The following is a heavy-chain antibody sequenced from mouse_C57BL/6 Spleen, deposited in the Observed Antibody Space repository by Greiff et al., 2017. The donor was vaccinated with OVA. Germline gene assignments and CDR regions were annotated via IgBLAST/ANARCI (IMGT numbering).Heavy chain of an antibody. CDR2: IDPSDSFT. V-gene: IGHV1-50*01. CDR3: ARLGNYGNSYAMDY. J-gene: IGHJ4*01. D-gene: IGHD2-1*01. Sequence: QVQLQQPGAELVKPGASVKLSCKASGYTFTSYWMQWVKQRPGQGLEWLGEIDPSDSFTNYNQKFKGKATLTVDTSSSTAYMQLSSLTSDDSAVYYCARLGNYGNSYAMDYWGQGTSVTVSS. CDR1: GYTFTSYW.